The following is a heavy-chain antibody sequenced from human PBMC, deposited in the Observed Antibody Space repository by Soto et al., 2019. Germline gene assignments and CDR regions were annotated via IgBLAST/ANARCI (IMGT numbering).Heavy chain of an antibody. D-gene: IGHD3-22*01. CDR2: IWYDGSNK. CDR1: GFTFSSYG. Sequence: GGSLRLSCAASGFTFSSYGMHWVRQAPGKGLEWVAVIWYDGSNKYYADSVKGRFTISRDNSKNTLYLQMNSLRAEDTAVYYCARGSIEYYYDSSGYSSFDYWGQGTLVTVSS. CDR3: ARGSIEYYYDSSGYSSFDY. J-gene: IGHJ4*02. V-gene: IGHV3-33*01.